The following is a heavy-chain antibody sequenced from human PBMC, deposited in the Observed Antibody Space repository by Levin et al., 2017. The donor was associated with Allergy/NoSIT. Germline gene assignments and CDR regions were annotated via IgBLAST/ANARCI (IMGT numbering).Heavy chain of an antibody. D-gene: IGHD4-17*01. Sequence: KGLEWIGEISHRGSTTYNPSLKSRVTISVDTSRNQFSVKLKSVTAADTAVYYCAVFSLRYGAFDIWGQGTMVTVSS. V-gene: IGHV4-34*01. CDR3: AVFSLRYGAFDI. CDR2: ISHRGST. J-gene: IGHJ3*02.